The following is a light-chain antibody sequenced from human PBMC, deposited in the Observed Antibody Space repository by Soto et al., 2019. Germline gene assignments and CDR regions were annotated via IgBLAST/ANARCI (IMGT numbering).Light chain of an antibody. V-gene: IGKV3-20*01. Sequence: EIVLTQSPGTLSLSPGERATLSCRASQSVSSSYLAWYEQKPGQAPRLLIYGASSRAIGIPDRFSGSGSGTVFTLTVSRLEPEDFAVYYCHQYGISPWTFGQGTKVEIK. J-gene: IGKJ1*01. CDR1: QSVSSSY. CDR3: HQYGISPWT. CDR2: GAS.